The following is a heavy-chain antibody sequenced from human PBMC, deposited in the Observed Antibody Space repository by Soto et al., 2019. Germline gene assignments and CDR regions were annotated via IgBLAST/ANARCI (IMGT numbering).Heavy chain of an antibody. CDR2: IYHSGST. CDR3: ATIVGATGNFDY. J-gene: IGHJ4*02. Sequence: SETLSLTCTVSGGSISNYYWSWVRQPPGKGLEWIGEIYHSGSTNYNPSLKSRVTISVDKSKNQFSLKLSSVTAADTAVYYCATIVGATGNFDYWGQGTLVTVSS. V-gene: IGHV4-4*02. D-gene: IGHD1-26*01. CDR1: GGSISNYY.